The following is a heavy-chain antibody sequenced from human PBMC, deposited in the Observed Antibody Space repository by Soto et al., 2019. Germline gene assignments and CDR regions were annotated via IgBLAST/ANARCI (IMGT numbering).Heavy chain of an antibody. J-gene: IGHJ4*02. V-gene: IGHV3-11*01. CDR2: ISSSGSTI. CDR3: ARIKSGITIFGVVIPPLDY. D-gene: IGHD3-3*01. Sequence: RLSCAASGFTFSDYYMSWIRQAPGKGLEWVSYISSSGSTIYYADSVKGRFTISRDNAKNSLYLQMNSLRAEDTAVYYCARIKSGITIFGVVIPPLDYWGQGTLVTVPQ. CDR1: GFTFSDYY.